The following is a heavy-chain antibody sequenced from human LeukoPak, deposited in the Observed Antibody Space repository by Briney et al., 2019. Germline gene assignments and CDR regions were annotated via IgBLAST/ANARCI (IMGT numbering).Heavy chain of an antibody. CDR2: IRYDGSNK. CDR3: AKGRHRNSAYYYDSSSFDY. D-gene: IGHD3-22*01. J-gene: IGHJ4*02. CDR1: GFTFSSYG. Sequence: GSPRLSCAASGFTFSSYGMHWVRQAPGEGLEWVAFIRYDGSNKYYADSVKGRFTISRDNSKNTLYLQMNSLRAEDTAVYYCAKGRHRNSAYYYDSSSFDYWGQGTLVTVSS. V-gene: IGHV3-30*02.